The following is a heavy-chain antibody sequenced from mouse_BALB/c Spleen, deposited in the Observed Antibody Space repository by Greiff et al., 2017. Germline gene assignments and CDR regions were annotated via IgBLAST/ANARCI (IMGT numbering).Heavy chain of an antibody. V-gene: IGHV5-17*02. Sequence: EVKLVESGGGLVQPGGSRKLSCAASGFTFSSFGMHWVRQAPEKGLEWVAYISSGSSTIYYADTVKGRFTISRDNPKNTLFLQMTSLRSEDTAMYYCARSGGNYVTWFAYWGQGTLVTVSA. J-gene: IGHJ3*01. CDR1: GFTFSSFG. CDR3: ARSGGNYVTWFAY. D-gene: IGHD2-1*01. CDR2: ISSGSSTI.